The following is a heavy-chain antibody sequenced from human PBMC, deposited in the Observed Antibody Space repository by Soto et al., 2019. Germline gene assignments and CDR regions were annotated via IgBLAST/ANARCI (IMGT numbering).Heavy chain of an antibody. CDR1: GYTFTSHD. CDR2: VNPNSGYT. Sequence: ASVKVSCKVSGYTFTSHDINWVRQATGQGLEWMGWVNPNSGYTGYAQEFQGRVTMTRDTSTGTAYLELSSLRSDDAAMYYCARGITSGYSAYYFDYRGQGTPVTVSS. CDR3: ARGITSGYSAYYFDY. J-gene: IGHJ4*02. D-gene: IGHD3-22*01. V-gene: IGHV1-8*01.